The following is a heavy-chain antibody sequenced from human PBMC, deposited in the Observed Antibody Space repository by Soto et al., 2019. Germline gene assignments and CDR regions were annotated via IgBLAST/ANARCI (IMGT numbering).Heavy chain of an antibody. J-gene: IGHJ4*02. CDR1: GGYVSGYY. Sequence: SETLSLTCAVYGGYVSGYYWSWIRQPPGKGLEWIGEINHSGSTNYNPSLKSRGTISVDTSKNQFSLKLSSVTAADTAVYYCAGRSSSPSYYFDYWGQGTLVTVSS. D-gene: IGHD6-13*01. CDR2: INHSGST. CDR3: AGRSSSPSYYFDY. V-gene: IGHV4-34*01.